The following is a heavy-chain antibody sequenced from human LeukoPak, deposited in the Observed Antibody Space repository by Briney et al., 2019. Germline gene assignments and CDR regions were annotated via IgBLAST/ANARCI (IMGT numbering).Heavy chain of an antibody. CDR3: VKITSVTGGDC. Sequence: GGSLRLSCSASGFTFSAYAMYWVRQAPGKGLEYVSGISNNGGSSFYADSVKGRFTISRDNSKNTLYLQMSSLRAEDAAVYYCVKITSVTGGDCWGQGTRLTVSS. CDR1: GFTFSAYA. D-gene: IGHD1-1*01. CDR2: ISNNGGSS. J-gene: IGHJ4*02. V-gene: IGHV3-64D*09.